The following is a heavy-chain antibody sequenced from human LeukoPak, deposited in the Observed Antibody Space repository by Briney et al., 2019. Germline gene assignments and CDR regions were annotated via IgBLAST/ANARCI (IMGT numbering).Heavy chain of an antibody. J-gene: IGHJ4*02. D-gene: IGHD3-3*01. V-gene: IGHV4-38-2*01. CDR1: GYSISRSNW. CDR2: IYYSGST. CDR3: AGFLEWLLYDNY. Sequence: SETLSLTCAVFGYSISRSNWWGWIRQPPGKGLEWIGSIYYSGSTYYNPSLKSRVTISVDTSKNQFSLKLSSVTAADTAVYYCAGFLEWLLYDNYWGQGTLVTVSS.